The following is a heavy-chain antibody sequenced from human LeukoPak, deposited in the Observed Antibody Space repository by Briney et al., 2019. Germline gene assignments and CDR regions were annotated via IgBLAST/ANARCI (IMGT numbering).Heavy chain of an antibody. J-gene: IGHJ3*02. V-gene: IGHV4-61*02. CDR2: IYTSGST. CDR1: GGSISSDSYY. CDR3: ARIPGSGTYAPRDAFDI. Sequence: SETLSLTCTVSGGSISSDSYYWRWIRQPAGKGLEWIGRIYTSGSTNYNPSLKSRVTISVDTSKSQFSLKLSSVTAADTAVYYCARIPGSGTYAPRDAFDIWGQGTMVSVSS. D-gene: IGHD3-10*01.